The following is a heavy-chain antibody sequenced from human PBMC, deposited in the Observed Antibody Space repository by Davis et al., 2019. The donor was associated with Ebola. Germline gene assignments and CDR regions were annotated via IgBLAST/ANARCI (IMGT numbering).Heavy chain of an antibody. Sequence: ASVKVSCKASGYNLISYGISWVRQAPGQGLEWMGWISPLNGDTKYSQQNLQGRVTMTRDTSTSTVYMELSSLRSEDTAVYYCARASITWFDPWGQGTLVTVSS. D-gene: IGHD3-10*01. CDR3: ARASITWFDP. CDR1: GYNLISYG. J-gene: IGHJ5*02. V-gene: IGHV1-18*01. CDR2: ISPLNGDT.